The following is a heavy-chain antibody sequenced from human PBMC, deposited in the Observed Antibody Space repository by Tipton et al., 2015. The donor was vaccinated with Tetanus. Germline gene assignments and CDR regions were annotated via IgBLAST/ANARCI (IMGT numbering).Heavy chain of an antibody. J-gene: IGHJ5*01. CDR1: GYIFTSYG. D-gene: IGHD2-2*01. CDR2: ISGNNGDT. CDR3: ARDYCSSISCLLYDS. Sequence: QSGAEVKKPGASMKVSCKAFGYIFTSYGISWVRQAPGQGLEWMGWISGNNGDTKYAQNLQGRVTMTTDTSTSTAYMELRSLRSDDTAVYYCARDYCSSISCLLYDSWGQGTLVTVSS. V-gene: IGHV1-18*01.